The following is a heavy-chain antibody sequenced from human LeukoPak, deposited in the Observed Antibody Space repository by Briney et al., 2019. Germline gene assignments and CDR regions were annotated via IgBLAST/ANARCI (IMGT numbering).Heavy chain of an antibody. CDR2: VFYTGST. Sequence: SETLSLTCTVSGGSITSYYWSWIRQPPGKGLEWIGYVFYTGSTNYNPSPKSRVTMSVDTSKNQFSLKLSSVTAADTAVYYCAIMGVNNWFDAWGQGTLVTVSS. V-gene: IGHV4-59*08. CDR3: AIMGVNNWFDA. D-gene: IGHD1-26*01. CDR1: GGSITSYY. J-gene: IGHJ5*02.